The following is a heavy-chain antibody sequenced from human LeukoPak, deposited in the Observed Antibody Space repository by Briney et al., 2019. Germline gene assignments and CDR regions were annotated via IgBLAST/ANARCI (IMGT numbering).Heavy chain of an antibody. CDR2: ISYDGSNK. J-gene: IGHJ4*02. Sequence: GGPLRLSCSASGFTFSSYGMHWVRQAPGKGLEWVAVISYDGSNKYYADSVKGRFTISRDNSKNTLYLQMNSLRAEDTAVYYCAKSRLRYFDWLSIDYWGQGTLVTVSS. CDR3: AKSRLRYFDWLSIDY. V-gene: IGHV3-30*18. CDR1: GFTFSSYG. D-gene: IGHD3-9*01.